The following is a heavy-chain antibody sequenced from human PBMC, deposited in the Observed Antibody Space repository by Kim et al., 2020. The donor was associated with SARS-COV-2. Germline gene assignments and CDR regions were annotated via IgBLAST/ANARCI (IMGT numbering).Heavy chain of an antibody. Sequence: ANHAPKFQGSVTITADKSTSTAYMELSSLRSEDTAVYYCASSGDPDAFDIWGQGTMVTVSS. J-gene: IGHJ3*02. V-gene: IGHV1-69*02. D-gene: IGHD4-17*01. CDR2: A. CDR3: ASSGDPDAFDI.